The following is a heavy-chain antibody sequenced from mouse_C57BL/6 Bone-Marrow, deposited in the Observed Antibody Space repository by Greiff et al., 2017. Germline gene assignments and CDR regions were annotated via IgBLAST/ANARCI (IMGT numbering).Heavy chain of an antibody. CDR3: ARNYKSAMDY. D-gene: IGHD2-12*01. V-gene: IGHV1-18*01. CDR1: GYTFTDYN. Sequence: VQLQQSGPELVKPGASVKIPCKASGYTFTDYNMDWVQQSHGKSLEWIGAINPNNGGTIYNQKFKGQATLTVYKSSSTAYMELRSLTSEDTAVYYWARNYKSAMDYWGQGTSVTVSS. J-gene: IGHJ4*01. CDR2: INPNNGGT.